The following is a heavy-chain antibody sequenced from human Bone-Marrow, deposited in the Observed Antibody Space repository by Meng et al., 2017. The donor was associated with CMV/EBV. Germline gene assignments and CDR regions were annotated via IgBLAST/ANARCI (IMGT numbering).Heavy chain of an antibody. CDR2: INHSGST. CDR3: ARGHANRSHDYSNHYYYYYYGMDV. V-gene: IGHV4-34*01. CDR1: GCSFSGYY. J-gene: IGHJ6*02. Sequence: SETLSLTCAVYGCSFSGYYWRWIRQPPGKGLEWIGDINHSGSTNYNASLKSRVTISLNTSKNQISLKLSSVTPADTAVYSCARGHANRSHDYSNHYYYYYYGMDVWGQGTTVTVSS. D-gene: IGHD4-11*01.